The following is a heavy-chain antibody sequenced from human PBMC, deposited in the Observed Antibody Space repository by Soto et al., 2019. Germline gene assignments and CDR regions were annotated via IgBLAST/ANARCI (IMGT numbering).Heavy chain of an antibody. CDR2: IYSGGST. V-gene: IGHV3-53*01. J-gene: IGHJ3*02. CDR3: ANFITMIVVELAFDX. CDR1: GVTVSSNY. Sequence: LSLSCAASGVTVSSNYMSWFRQAPGKGLEWVSVIYSGGSTYYADSVKVRFTISRDNSKNTLYLQMNSLRAEETSVYYCANFITMIVVELAFDXWGKGTMVTVS. D-gene: IGHD3-22*01.